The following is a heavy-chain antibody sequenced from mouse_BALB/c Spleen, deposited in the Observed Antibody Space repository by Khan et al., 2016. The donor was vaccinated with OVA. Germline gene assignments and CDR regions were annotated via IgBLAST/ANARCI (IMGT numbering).Heavy chain of an antibody. Sequence: EVQLQESGPSLVKPSQTLSLTCSVTGDSITSGYWSWIRKFPGNKLEYIGYMIYTGYTDYNPSLKSRLAITRHTSKNQSYLQLNSVTTEDTSTYYCARSTDRYAFAYWGQGTLVTVSA. CDR1: GDSITSGY. V-gene: IGHV3-8*02. J-gene: IGHJ3*01. CDR2: MIYTGYT. D-gene: IGHD2-14*01. CDR3: ARSTDRYAFAY.